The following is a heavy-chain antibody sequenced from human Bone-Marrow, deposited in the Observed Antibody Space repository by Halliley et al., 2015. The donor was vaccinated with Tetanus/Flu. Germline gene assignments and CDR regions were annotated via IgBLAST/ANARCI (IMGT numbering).Heavy chain of an antibody. J-gene: IGHJ5*02. CDR3: TRDVPNSQFDP. D-gene: IGHD2-8*01. V-gene: IGHV3-74*01. Sequence: VWVSLIHNDGTKTTYADSVKGRFTISRDNAKGTLYLQMNSLRAEDTAVYYCTRDVPNSQFDPWGQGTLVTVSS. CDR2: IHNDGTKT.